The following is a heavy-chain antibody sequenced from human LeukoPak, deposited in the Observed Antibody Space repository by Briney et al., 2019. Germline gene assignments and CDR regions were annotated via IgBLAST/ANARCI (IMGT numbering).Heavy chain of an antibody. CDR2: IYYSGST. D-gene: IGHD6-6*01. V-gene: IGHV4-59*01. Sequence: SETLSLTCTVSGGSISSYYWSWIRQPPGKGLEWIGYIYYSGSTNYNPSLKSRVTISVDTSKNQFSLKLSSVTAADTAVYYCARGGIAARRPTIYYYYYYMDVWGKGTTVTASS. CDR3: ARGGIAARRPTIYYYYYYMDV. CDR1: GGSISSYY. J-gene: IGHJ6*03.